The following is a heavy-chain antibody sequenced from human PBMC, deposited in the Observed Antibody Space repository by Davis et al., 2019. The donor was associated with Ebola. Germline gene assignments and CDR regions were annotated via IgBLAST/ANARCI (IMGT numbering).Heavy chain of an antibody. J-gene: IGHJ3*02. Sequence: GESLKISCAASGFTFSSYAMSWVRQAPGKGLEWVSAISGSGGSTYYADSVKGRFTISRDNSKNTLYLQMNSLRAEDTAVYYCARGEVVITAFDIWGQGTMVTVSS. CDR2: ISGSGGST. D-gene: IGHD3-22*01. V-gene: IGHV3-23*01. CDR1: GFTFSSYA. CDR3: ARGEVVITAFDI.